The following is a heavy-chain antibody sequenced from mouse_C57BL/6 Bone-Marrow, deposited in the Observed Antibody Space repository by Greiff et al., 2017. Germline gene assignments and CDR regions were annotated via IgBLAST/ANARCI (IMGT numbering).Heavy chain of an antibody. CDR2: INYDGSST. CDR1: GFTFSDYY. CDR3: ARERSTTVDYYAMDY. D-gene: IGHD1-1*01. J-gene: IGHJ4*01. V-gene: IGHV5-16*01. Sequence: EVQRVESEGGLVQPGSSMKLSCTASGFTFSDYYMAWVRQVPEKGLEWVANINYDGSSTYYLDSLKSRFIISRDNAKNILYLQMSSLKSEDTATYYCARERSTTVDYYAMDYWGQGTSVTVSS.